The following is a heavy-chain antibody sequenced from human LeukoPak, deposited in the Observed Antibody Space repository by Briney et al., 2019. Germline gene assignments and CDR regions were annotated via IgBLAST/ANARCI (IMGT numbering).Heavy chain of an antibody. D-gene: IGHD6-19*01. Sequence: SETLSLTCTVSGGSISSYYWSWIRQPPGKGLEWIGYIYYSGSTNYNPSLKSRVTISVDTSKNQFSLKLSSVTAADTAVYYCARTAVAGYYYGMDVWAKGPRSPSP. CDR2: IYYSGST. CDR1: GGSISSYY. J-gene: IGHJ6*02. V-gene: IGHV4-59*08. CDR3: ARTAVAGYYYGMDV.